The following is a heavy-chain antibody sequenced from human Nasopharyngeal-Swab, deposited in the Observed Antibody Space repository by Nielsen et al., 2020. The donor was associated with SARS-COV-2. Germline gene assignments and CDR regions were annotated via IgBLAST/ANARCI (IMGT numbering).Heavy chain of an antibody. D-gene: IGHD2-8*01. Sequence: GESLKISCAASGFNFNDLGMHWVRQAPGKGLEWVAVNWSDGSHENHVDSVKGRFTISRDNSKDTLFLQMNSLRVEDTAVYYCARGPGVSRHDYWGQGALVTVSS. V-gene: IGHV3-33*01. CDR1: GFNFNDLG. CDR3: ARGPGVSRHDY. J-gene: IGHJ4*02. CDR2: NWSDGSHE.